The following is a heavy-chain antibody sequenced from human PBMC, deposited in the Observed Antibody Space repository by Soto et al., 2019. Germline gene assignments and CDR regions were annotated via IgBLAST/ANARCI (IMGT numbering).Heavy chain of an antibody. CDR1: GYTFTSYY. CDR3: ARDGELGYCSSTSCPSFDY. V-gene: IGHV1-46*01. CDR2: INPSGGST. J-gene: IGHJ4*02. Sequence: ASVKVSCKASGYTFTSYYMHWVRQAPGQGLEWMGIINPSGGSTSYAQKLQGRVTMTRDTSTSTVYMELSSLRSEDTAVYYCARDGELGYCSSTSCPSFDYWGQGTLVTVSS. D-gene: IGHD2-2*01.